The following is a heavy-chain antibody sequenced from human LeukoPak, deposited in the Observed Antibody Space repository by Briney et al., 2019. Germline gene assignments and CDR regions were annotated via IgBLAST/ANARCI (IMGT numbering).Heavy chain of an antibody. J-gene: IGHJ6*02. CDR2: ISYDGTNK. Sequence: PGGSLRLSCAASGFTFSNYAMHWVRQAPGKGLEWVALISYDGTNKYYADSVKGRFTISRDFSKNTLYLQMNSLRAEDTAAYYCARDEVNIAATKRGYYYGMDVWGQGTTVIVSS. D-gene: IGHD6-13*01. CDR3: ARDEVNIAATKRGYYYGMDV. V-gene: IGHV3-30-3*01. CDR1: GFTFSNYA.